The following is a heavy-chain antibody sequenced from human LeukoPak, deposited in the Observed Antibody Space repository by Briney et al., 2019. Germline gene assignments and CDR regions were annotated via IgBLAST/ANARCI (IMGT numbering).Heavy chain of an antibody. CDR1: AFTFSNDG. Sequence: GGSLRLSCAAYAFTFSNDGMSWVRQAPGKRPEWISHINSRSSDIHYADSVRGRFTIYRDNVKNSLFLQMNSLRVEDTAVYFCARDGVALYWGQGTLVTVSS. J-gene: IGHJ4*02. D-gene: IGHD2-15*01. V-gene: IGHV3-48*01. CDR3: ARDGVALY. CDR2: INSRSSDI.